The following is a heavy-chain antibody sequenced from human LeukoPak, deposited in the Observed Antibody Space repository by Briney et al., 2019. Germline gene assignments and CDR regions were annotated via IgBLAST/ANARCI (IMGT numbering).Heavy chain of an antibody. CDR2: MYYTGTT. Sequence: PSETLSLTCTVSGGSISSSSYHWGWFRQPPGKGLEWIGSMYYTGTTYYNPSLKSRVTISVDTSKNQFSLKLSSVTAADTAVYYCARGSLKVFYSGYDHIRAYYFDYWGQGTLVTVSS. D-gene: IGHD5-12*01. CDR1: GGSISSSSYH. V-gene: IGHV4-39*07. J-gene: IGHJ4*02. CDR3: ARGSLKVFYSGYDHIRAYYFDY.